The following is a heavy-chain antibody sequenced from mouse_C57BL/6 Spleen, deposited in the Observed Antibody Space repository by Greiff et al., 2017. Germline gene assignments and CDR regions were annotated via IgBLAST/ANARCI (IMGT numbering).Heavy chain of an antibody. D-gene: IGHD1-1*01. CDR1: GYTFTSYW. J-gene: IGHJ1*03. CDR3: ARGYYGSSHWDFDV. CDR2: IDPSDSYT. Sequence: QVQLQQPGAELVRPGTSVKLSCKASGYTFTSYWMHWVKQRPGQGLEWLGVIDPSDSYTNYNQKFKGKATLTVDTSSSTAYMQLSSLTSEDSAVYYCARGYYGSSHWDFDVWGTGTTVTVSS. V-gene: IGHV1-59*01.